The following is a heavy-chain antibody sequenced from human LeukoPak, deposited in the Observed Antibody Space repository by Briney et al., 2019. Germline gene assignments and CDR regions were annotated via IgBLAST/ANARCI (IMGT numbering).Heavy chain of an antibody. CDR1: GFTVSTNY. V-gene: IGHV3-53*01. D-gene: IGHD6-13*01. Sequence: GGSLRLSCAASGFTVSTNYMSRVRQAPGKGLEWVSVIYSGGSTYYADSVKGRFTISRDNSKNTLYLQMNSLRAEDTAVYYCARTTPGYSSSWYGPDAFDIWGQGTMVTVSS. CDR3: ARTTPGYSSSWYGPDAFDI. CDR2: IYSGGST. J-gene: IGHJ3*02.